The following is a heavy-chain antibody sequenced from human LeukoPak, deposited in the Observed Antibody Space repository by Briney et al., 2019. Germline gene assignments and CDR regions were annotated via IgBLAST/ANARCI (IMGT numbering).Heavy chain of an antibody. Sequence: SETLSLTCAVYGGSFSGYYWSWIRQPPGKGLEWIGEINHSGSTNYNPSLKSRVTISVDTSKNQFSLKLSSVTAADTAVYYCARAPLWRNDAFDIWGQGTMVTVSS. CDR3: ARAPLWRNDAFDI. CDR1: GGSFSGYY. D-gene: IGHD1-14*01. J-gene: IGHJ3*02. CDR2: INHSGST. V-gene: IGHV4-34*01.